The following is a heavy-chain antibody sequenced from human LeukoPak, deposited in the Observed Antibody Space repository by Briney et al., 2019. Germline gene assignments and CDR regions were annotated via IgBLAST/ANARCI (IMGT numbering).Heavy chain of an antibody. Sequence: GGSLRLSCAASGFTFSSYAMSWVRQAPGKGLEWVSTFSGSGGNTHYADSVKGRFTISRDNSKNTLYLQMNSLRAEDTAVYYCARDIISSGWSYYYYYYMDVWGKGTAVTISS. CDR1: GFTFSSYA. V-gene: IGHV3-23*01. D-gene: IGHD6-19*01. CDR2: FSGSGGNT. J-gene: IGHJ6*03. CDR3: ARDIISSGWSYYYYYYMDV.